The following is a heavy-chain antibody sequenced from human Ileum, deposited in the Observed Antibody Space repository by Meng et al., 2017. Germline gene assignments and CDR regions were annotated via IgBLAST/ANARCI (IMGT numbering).Heavy chain of an antibody. V-gene: IGHV4-31*03. D-gene: IGHD1-1*01. CDR1: GGSISSGGYY. CDR3: ARGGTAYGDD. CDR2: IYDSGST. J-gene: IGHJ4*02. Sequence: QVQLQESGSGLVKPSQTLSLTCTVAGGSISSGGYYWSWIRQHPGKGLEWIGYIYDSGSTYYNPSLKSRIAISGDTSKNQFSLKLSSVTAADTAVYYCARGGTAYGDDWGQGTLVTVSS.